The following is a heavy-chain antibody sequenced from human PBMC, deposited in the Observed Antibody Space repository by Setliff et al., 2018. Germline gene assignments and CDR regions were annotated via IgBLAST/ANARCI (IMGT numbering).Heavy chain of an antibody. J-gene: IGHJ4*02. CDR3: AKCSSWHGHYPHFNY. D-gene: IGHD6-13*01. CDR2: ISGDGGSI. V-gene: IGHV3-23*03. Sequence: PGGSLSLSCAASGFTFTSDALTWVRQAPGKGLEWVSIISGDGGSIYYADSVKGRFTISRDNSNNTLYLQMSSLRAEDTAVYYCAKCSSWHGHYPHFNYWGQGTLVTVSS. CDR1: GFTFTSDA.